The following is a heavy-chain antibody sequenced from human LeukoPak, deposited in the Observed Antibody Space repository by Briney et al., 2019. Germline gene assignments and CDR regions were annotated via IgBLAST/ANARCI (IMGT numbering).Heavy chain of an antibody. Sequence: GESLKISCQGSGATFTSYWIGWVRQLPGKGLEWMGINNPGDSDTRYSPSFQGQVTISADKSISTAYLQWSSLKASDTALYYCARRAAVGFDYWGQGTLVTASS. J-gene: IGHJ4*02. D-gene: IGHD6-19*01. CDR2: NNPGDSDT. CDR1: GATFTSYW. V-gene: IGHV5-51*01. CDR3: ARRAAVGFDY.